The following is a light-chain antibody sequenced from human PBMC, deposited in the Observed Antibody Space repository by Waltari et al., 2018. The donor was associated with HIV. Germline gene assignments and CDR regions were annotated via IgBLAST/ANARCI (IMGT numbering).Light chain of an antibody. CDR2: DVS. V-gene: IGLV2-14*03. J-gene: IGLJ1*01. Sequence: QSALTQPASVSGSPGQSITISCTGTSSDVGGYNYVSWYQQHPGKAPKLMIYDVSNRPSVVSNRFSGSKSGNTASLTISALQAEDEADYYCSSYTSSSPYAFGTGTKVTVL. CDR3: SSYTSSSPYA. CDR1: SSDVGGYNY.